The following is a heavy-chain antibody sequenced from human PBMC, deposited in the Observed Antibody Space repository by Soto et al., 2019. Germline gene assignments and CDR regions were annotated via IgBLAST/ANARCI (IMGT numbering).Heavy chain of an antibody. CDR3: AKGGYYGSGSYSFDY. D-gene: IGHD3-10*01. CDR1: GFTFDDYA. V-gene: IGHV3-9*01. CDR2: ISWNSGSI. J-gene: IGHJ4*02. Sequence: LRLSCAASGFTFDDYAMHWVRQAPGKGLEWVSGISWNSGSIGYADSVKGRFTISRDNAKNSLYLQMNSLRAEDTALYYCAKGGYYGSGSYSFDYWGQGTLVTVSS.